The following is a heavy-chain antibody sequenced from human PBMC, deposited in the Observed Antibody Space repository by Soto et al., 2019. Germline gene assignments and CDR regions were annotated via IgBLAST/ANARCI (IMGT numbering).Heavy chain of an antibody. D-gene: IGHD5-18*01. V-gene: IGHV3-23*01. Sequence: VGSLRLSCASSVFTFSSYAMSCVRQSPGKWLKWVSAISGSGGSTYYADSVKGRFTISRDNSKNTLYLQMNSLRAEDTAVYYCAKDRIRIWLSQPDHFDYLGQATLDTLSS. CDR3: AKDRIRIWLSQPDHFDY. J-gene: IGHJ4*02. CDR2: ISGSGGST. CDR1: VFTFSSYA.